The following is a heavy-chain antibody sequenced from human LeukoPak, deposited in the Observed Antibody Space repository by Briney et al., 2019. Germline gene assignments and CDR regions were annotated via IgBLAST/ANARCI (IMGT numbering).Heavy chain of an antibody. CDR3: ASSYASGSTSRRSFNL. Sequence: SETLSLTCTVSGGSIRSYYWSGIRQPPGKGLEWIGYIYYSGSTNYNPSLKSRVTISVDTSKNQFSLNLSSVTAADTAVYYCASSYASGSTSRRSFNLWGRGTLVTVSS. D-gene: IGHD3-10*01. CDR1: GGSIRSYY. CDR2: IYYSGST. V-gene: IGHV4-59*01. J-gene: IGHJ2*01.